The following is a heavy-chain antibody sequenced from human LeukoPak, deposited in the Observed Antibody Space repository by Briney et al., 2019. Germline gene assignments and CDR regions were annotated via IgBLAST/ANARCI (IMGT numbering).Heavy chain of an antibody. J-gene: IGHJ3*02. V-gene: IGHV6-1*01. Sequence: SQTLSLTCAISGDSLSSNSAPWNWIRQSPSRGLEWLGRTYYRSKWYNDYAVSVKSRITINPDTSKNQFSLQLNSVTPEDTAVYYCARDEIIAARRAFDIWGQGTMVTVSS. CDR1: GDSLSSNSAP. CDR3: ARDEIIAARRAFDI. D-gene: IGHD6-6*01. CDR2: TYYRSKWYN.